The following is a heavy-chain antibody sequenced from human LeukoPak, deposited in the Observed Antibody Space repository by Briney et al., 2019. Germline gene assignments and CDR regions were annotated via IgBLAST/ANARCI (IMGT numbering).Heavy chain of an antibody. CDR1: EFSVGSNY. CDR2: ISSSSSYI. Sequence: GGSLRLSCAASEFSVGSNYMTWVRQAPGKGLEWVSSISSSSSYIYYADSVKGRFTISRDNAKKSVYLHMSSLRAEDTALYYCARLSAYYYGSYFYYYMDVWGKGTTVTVSS. CDR3: ARLSAYYYGSYFYYYMDV. V-gene: IGHV3-21*01. D-gene: IGHD3-10*01. J-gene: IGHJ6*03.